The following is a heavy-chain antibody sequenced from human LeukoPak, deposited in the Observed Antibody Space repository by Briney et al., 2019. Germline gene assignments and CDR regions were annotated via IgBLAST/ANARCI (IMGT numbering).Heavy chain of an antibody. D-gene: IGHD6-13*01. CDR2: ISWDSGGI. CDR1: GFNFDAYA. V-gene: IGHV3-9*01. CDR3: AKGGHSNSFNWFDA. J-gene: IGHJ5*02. Sequence: GGSLRLSCAASGFNFDAYAMHWVRQLPGKGLEWVSGISWDSGGIGYADSVKGRFTISRDNAKNSLNLQMNSLRPEDTALYYCAKGGHSNSFNWFDAWGQGALVTASS.